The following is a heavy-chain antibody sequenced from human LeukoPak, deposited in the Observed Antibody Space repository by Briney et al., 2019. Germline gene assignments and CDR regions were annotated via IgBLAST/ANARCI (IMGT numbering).Heavy chain of an antibody. V-gene: IGHV4-4*07. CDR1: GGSISSYY. CDR2: IYTSGST. J-gene: IGHJ6*03. Sequence: PSETLSLTCTVSGGSISSYYWSWIRQPAGKGLEWIGRIYTSGSTNYNPSLKSRVTMSADTSKNQFSLKLSSVTAADTAVYYCARALYYDFWSGYYSSKTGVYYYYMDVWGKGTTVTVSS. D-gene: IGHD3-3*01. CDR3: ARALYYDFWSGYYSSKTGVYYYYMDV.